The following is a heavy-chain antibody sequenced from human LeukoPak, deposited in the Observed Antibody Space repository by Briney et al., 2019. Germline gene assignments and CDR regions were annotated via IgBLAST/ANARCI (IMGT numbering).Heavy chain of an antibody. CDR1: GFTFSSYA. CDR3: AKDLWGIRESSR. D-gene: IGHD3-16*01. J-gene: IGHJ4*02. Sequence: QPGGSLRLSCAASGFTFSSYAMSWVRQAPGEGLEWVSAISGSGGSTYYADSVKGRFTISRDNSKNTLYLQMNSLRAEDTAVYYCAKDLWGIRESSRWGQGTLVTVSS. V-gene: IGHV3-23*01. CDR2: ISGSGGST.